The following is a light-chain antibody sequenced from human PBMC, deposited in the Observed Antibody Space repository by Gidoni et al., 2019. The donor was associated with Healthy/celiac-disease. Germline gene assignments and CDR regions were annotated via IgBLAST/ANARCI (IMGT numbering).Light chain of an antibody. CDR3: MQALQTPH. J-gene: IGKJ4*01. V-gene: IGKV2-28*01. Sequence: DIVMTPSPLSLPVTPGEPASISCRSSQSLLHSNGYNYLDWYLQKPGQSPQLLIYLGSNRASGVPDRFSGSGSGTDFTLKISRVEAEDVGVYYCMQALQTPHFGGGTKVEIK. CDR1: QSLLHSNGYNY. CDR2: LGS.